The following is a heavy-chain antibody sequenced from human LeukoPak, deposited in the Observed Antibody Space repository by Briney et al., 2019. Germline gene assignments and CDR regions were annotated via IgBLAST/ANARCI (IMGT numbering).Heavy chain of an antibody. CDR3: ARGRHAYSSGWYVARDY. CDR1: GGSFSGYY. CDR2: INHSGST. Sequence: PSETLSLTCAAYGGSFSGYYWSWLRQPPGKGLEWIGEINHSGSTNYNPSLKRRVTISVDTSKNQYSLKLSSVAAADTAVYYWARGRHAYSSGWYVARDYWGQGTLVTVSS. J-gene: IGHJ4*02. D-gene: IGHD6-19*01. V-gene: IGHV4-34*01.